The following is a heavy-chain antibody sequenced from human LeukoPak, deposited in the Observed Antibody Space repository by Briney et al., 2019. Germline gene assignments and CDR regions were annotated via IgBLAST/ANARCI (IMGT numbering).Heavy chain of an antibody. CDR1: GFTFSSYG. Sequence: GGSLRLSCAASGFTFSSYGMHWVRQAPGKGLEWVAFIRYDGSNKYYADSVKGRFTISRDNSKNTLYLQMNSLRAEDTAVYYCAKDRNFDWLLPDYWGQGTLVTVSS. D-gene: IGHD3-9*01. CDR2: IRYDGSNK. V-gene: IGHV3-30*02. J-gene: IGHJ4*02. CDR3: AKDRNFDWLLPDY.